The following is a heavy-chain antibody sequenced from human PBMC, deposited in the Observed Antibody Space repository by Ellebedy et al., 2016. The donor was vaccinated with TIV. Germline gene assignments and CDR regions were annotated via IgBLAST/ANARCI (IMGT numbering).Heavy chain of an antibody. J-gene: IGHJ4*02. CDR1: GFTFNSFA. Sequence: GESLKISCVASGFTFNSFAMSRVRQAPGKGLEWVSTISNSGESTNNADSGKGRFTISRDNSKNTLYLQMNGLRAEDTAVYYCAKDRIVGARKFDDWGQGTLVTVSS. V-gene: IGHV3-23*01. D-gene: IGHD1-26*01. CDR3: AKDRIVGARKFDD. CDR2: ISNSGEST.